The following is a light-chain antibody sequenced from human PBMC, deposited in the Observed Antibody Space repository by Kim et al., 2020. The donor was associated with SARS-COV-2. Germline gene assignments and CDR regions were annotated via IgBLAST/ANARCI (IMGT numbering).Light chain of an antibody. V-gene: IGKV6-21*01. J-gene: IGKJ4*01. CDR3: HQTYSLPLS. Sequence: SGNPKEKVTITCRASQSIGNTLHWFQQKPDQSPKLLIKYASQSLSGVPSRFSGSGSGTDFTLTISSLEAEDGATYYCHQTYSLPLSFGGGTKLEI. CDR1: QSIGNT. CDR2: YAS.